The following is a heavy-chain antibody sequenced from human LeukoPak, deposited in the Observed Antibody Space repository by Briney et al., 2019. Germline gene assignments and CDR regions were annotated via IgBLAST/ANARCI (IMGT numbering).Heavy chain of an antibody. V-gene: IGHV3-7*01. CDR2: IKTDGSEK. Sequence: GGSLRLSCEGSGFTFSNYWMGWVRQAPGKGLQWVANIKTDGSEKYYVDSVEGRFTISRDNAKNSLYLQMNTLRAEDTAVYYCATYSSLNRREFQYWGQGTLLTVSS. CDR1: GFTFSNYW. D-gene: IGHD3-22*01. CDR3: ATYSSLNRREFQY. J-gene: IGHJ1*01.